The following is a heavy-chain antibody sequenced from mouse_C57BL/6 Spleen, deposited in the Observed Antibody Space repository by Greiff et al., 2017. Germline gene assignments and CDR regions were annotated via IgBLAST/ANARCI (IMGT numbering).Heavy chain of an antibody. Sequence: EVKLVESGGGLVKPGGSLKLSCAASGFTFSSYAMSWVRQTPEKRLEWVATISDGGSYTYYPDNVKGRFTISRDNAKNNLYLQMSHLKSEDTAMYYCARGSGTTWYFDVWGTGTTVTVSS. J-gene: IGHJ1*03. CDR1: GFTFSSYA. D-gene: IGHD2-13*01. CDR3: ARGSGTTWYFDV. V-gene: IGHV5-4*03. CDR2: ISDGGSYT.